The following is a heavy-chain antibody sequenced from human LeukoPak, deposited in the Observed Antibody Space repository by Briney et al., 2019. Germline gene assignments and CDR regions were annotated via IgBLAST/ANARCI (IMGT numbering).Heavy chain of an antibody. CDR3: ARDRSYYYDSSGYLDY. D-gene: IGHD3-22*01. Sequence: ASVKVSCKASGYTFTSYGVSWVRQAPGQGLKWMGWISAYNGNTNYAQKLQGRVTMTTDTSTSTAYMELRSLRSDDTAVYYCARDRSYYYDSSGYLDYWGQGTLVTVSS. CDR2: ISAYNGNT. J-gene: IGHJ4*02. V-gene: IGHV1-18*01. CDR1: GYTFTSYG.